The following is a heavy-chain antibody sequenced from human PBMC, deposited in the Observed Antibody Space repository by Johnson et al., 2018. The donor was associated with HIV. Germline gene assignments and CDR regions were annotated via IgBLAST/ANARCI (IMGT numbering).Heavy chain of an antibody. CDR3: AKDPYYETSAYYDDAFDI. V-gene: IGHV3-13*01. Sequence: VQLVESGGGLVQPGGSLRLSCAASGFTFSSYDMHWVRQATGKGLEWVSAIGTAGDTYYPGSVKGRFTISRDNSKNTLYLQMNSLRAEDTAVYYCAKDPYYETSAYYDDAFDIWGQGTMVIVSS. J-gene: IGHJ3*02. CDR2: IGTAGDT. D-gene: IGHD3-22*01. CDR1: GFTFSSYD.